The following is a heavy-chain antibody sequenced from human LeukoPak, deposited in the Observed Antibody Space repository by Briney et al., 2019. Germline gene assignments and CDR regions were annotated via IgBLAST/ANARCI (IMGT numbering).Heavy chain of an antibody. CDR3: AREGVYDSSGYNDALDI. V-gene: IGHV3-53*01. CDR2: IRSGGST. D-gene: IGHD3-22*01. Sequence: PGGPLRLSCAASGFTVSSRYMSWVRQAPGKGLEWVSVIRSGGSTHYADSVKGRFTISRDNSKNTLHLQMSSLRAEDTAVYYCAREGVYDSSGYNDALDIWGQGTKVTVFS. CDR1: GFTVSSRY. J-gene: IGHJ3*02.